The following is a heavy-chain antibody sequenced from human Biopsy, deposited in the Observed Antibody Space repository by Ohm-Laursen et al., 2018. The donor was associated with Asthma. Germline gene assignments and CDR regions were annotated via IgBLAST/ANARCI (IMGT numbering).Heavy chain of an antibody. V-gene: IGHV1-18*01. J-gene: IGHJ6*02. CDR3: ARAVDYSHYYGIDV. Sequence: SVKVSCKTSGYTFNSAGITWVRQAPGQGLEWMGWISVYNGNTKVAQKLQDRVTMITDTSTSTGYMELRSLRSEDTTVYFCARAVDYSHYYGIDVWGQGTTVTVS. CDR1: GYTFNSAG. D-gene: IGHD3-10*01. CDR2: ISVYNGNT.